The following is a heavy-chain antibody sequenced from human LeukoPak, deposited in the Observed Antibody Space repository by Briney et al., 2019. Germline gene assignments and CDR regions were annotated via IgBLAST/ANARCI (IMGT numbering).Heavy chain of an antibody. V-gene: IGHV3-30*04. CDR3: ARGSSTNCYGGNCFYYYMAV. CDR2: TSLDGTTK. D-gene: IGHD2-2*01. J-gene: IGHJ6*03. Sequence: GGSLRLSCAASGFTFSTYAMHWVRQAPGKGLEWVAVTSLDGTTKYYADSMKGRFTVSRDNSKNTLILQMNSLRAEDTAVYYCARGSSTNCYGGNCFYYYMAVWGKGTTVTVSS. CDR1: GFTFSTYA.